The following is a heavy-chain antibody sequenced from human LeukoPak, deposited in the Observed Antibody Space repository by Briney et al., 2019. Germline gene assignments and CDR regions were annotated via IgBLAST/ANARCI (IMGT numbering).Heavy chain of an antibody. Sequence: GGSLRLSCAGSGFTFSRYSINWVRQAPGKGLEWVSVIYSGGSTYYADSVKGRFTISRDNSKNTLYLQMNSLRAEDTAVYYCAGPYSRLANYYYGMDVWGQGTTVTVSS. V-gene: IGHV3-66*01. CDR1: GFTFSRYS. D-gene: IGHD6-13*01. CDR2: IYSGGST. J-gene: IGHJ6*02. CDR3: AGPYSRLANYYYGMDV.